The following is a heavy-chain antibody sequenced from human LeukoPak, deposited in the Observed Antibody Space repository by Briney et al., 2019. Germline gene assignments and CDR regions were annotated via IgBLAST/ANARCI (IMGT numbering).Heavy chain of an antibody. CDR1: GFTFSGSA. CDR2: IRSKANSYAT. CDR3: ARDRYYYDSSGKKILDAFDI. D-gene: IGHD3-22*01. V-gene: IGHV3-73*01. Sequence: GGSLRLSCAASGFTFSGSAMHWVRQASGKGLEWVGRIRSKANSYATAYAASVKSRFTISRDDSKNTAYLQMNSLKTEDTAVYYCARDRYYYDSSGKKILDAFDIWGQGTMVTVSS. J-gene: IGHJ3*02.